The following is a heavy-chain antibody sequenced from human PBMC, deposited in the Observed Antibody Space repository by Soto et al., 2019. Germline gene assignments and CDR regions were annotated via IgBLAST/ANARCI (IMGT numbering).Heavy chain of an antibody. J-gene: IGHJ5*02. D-gene: IGHD6-19*01. CDR3: ARDGYSSGWLNWFDP. CDR1: GFTFSSYS. CDR2: ISSSSSYI. V-gene: IGHV3-21*01. Sequence: GGSLRLSCAASGFTFSSYSMNWVHQAPGKGLEWVSSISSSSSYIYYADSVKGRFTISRDNAKNSLYLQMNSLRAEDTAVYYCARDGYSSGWLNWFDPWGQGTLVTVSS.